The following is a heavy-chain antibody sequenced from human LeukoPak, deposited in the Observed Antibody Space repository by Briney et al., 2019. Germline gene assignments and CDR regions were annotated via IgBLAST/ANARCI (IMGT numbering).Heavy chain of an antibody. CDR2: ISSSSSYI. Sequence: GGSLRLSCAASGFTFSSYSMNWVRQAPGKGLEWVSSISSSSSYIYYGDSVKGRITISRDNAKTSLYLQMNSLRAEDTAVYYCARDLSGVAGYTYGRGIDYWGQGTLVTVSS. J-gene: IGHJ4*02. D-gene: IGHD5-18*01. CDR3: ARDLSGVAGYTYGRGIDY. V-gene: IGHV3-21*01. CDR1: GFTFSSYS.